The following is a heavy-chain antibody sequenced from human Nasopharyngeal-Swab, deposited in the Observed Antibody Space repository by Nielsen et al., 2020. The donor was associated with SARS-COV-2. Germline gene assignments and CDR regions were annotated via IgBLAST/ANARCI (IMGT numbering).Heavy chain of an antibody. CDR1: GFTFDDYT. Sequence: LSLTCAASGFTFDDYTMHWVRQPPGEGLEWVSGINWNSGRKGYADSVKGRFTISRDNAKNSLYLLMNSLRSEDTALYYCARGTADYSNPSFDYWGQGTLVTVPS. V-gene: IGHV3-9*01. CDR3: ARGTADYSNPSFDY. D-gene: IGHD4-11*01. J-gene: IGHJ4*02. CDR2: INWNSGRK.